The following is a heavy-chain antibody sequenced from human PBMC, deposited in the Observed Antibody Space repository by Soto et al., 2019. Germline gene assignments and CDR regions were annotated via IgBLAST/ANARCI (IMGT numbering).Heavy chain of an antibody. D-gene: IGHD3-3*01. J-gene: IGHJ6*02. CDR1: GFTFDDYT. V-gene: IGHV3-43*01. CDR2: ISWDGGST. CDR3: AKASYDPGYTFWSGYYSYGMDV. Sequence: LRLSCAASGFTFDDYTMHWVRQAPGKGLEWVSLISWDGGSTYYADSVKGRFTISRDNSKNSLYLQMNSLRTEDTALYYCAKASYDPGYTFWSGYYSYGMDVWGQGTTVTVSS.